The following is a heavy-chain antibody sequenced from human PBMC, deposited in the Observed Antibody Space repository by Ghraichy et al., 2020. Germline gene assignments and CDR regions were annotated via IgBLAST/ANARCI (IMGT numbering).Heavy chain of an antibody. J-gene: IGHJ4*02. CDR1: GFTFSSYA. CDR2: ISGSGGST. V-gene: IGHV3-23*01. CDR3: APRLGELSLKTGFDY. D-gene: IGHD3-16*02. Sequence: GESLNISCAASGFTFSSYAMSWVRQAPGKGLEWVSAISGSGGSTYYADSVKGRFTISRDNSKNTLYLQMNSLRAEDTAVYYCAPRLGELSLKTGFDYWGQGTLVTVSS.